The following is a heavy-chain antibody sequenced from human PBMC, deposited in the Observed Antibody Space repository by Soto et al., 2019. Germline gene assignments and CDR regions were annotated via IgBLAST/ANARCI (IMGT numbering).Heavy chain of an antibody. V-gene: IGHV3-23*01. CDR2: ISGSGDAT. D-gene: IGHD3-22*01. CDR1: GFTFSSFA. CDR3: AMGHYYDSSGYYY. J-gene: IGHJ4*02. Sequence: EVQLLESGGGLVQPGGSLRLSCAASGFTFSSFAMTWVHQAPVKGLEWVSAISGSGDATYHADSVKGRFTISRDNSKNTLYLQMNSLSAEDTAIYYCAMGHYYDSSGYYYWGQGTLVTVSS.